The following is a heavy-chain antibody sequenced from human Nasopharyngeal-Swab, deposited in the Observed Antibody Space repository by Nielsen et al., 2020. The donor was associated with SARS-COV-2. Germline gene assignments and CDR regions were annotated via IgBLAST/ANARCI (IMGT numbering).Heavy chain of an antibody. CDR3: ARASGAYGDYYYYYYSDV. CDR2: TYYRSKWYN. D-gene: IGHD4-17*01. Sequence: SRQSPSRGLEWLGRTYYRSKWYNDYAVSVKRRITINPDTSKNQFSLHLNSVTPEDTAVYYCARASGAYGDYYYYYYSDVWGKGTTVTVSS. J-gene: IGHJ6*03. V-gene: IGHV6-1*01.